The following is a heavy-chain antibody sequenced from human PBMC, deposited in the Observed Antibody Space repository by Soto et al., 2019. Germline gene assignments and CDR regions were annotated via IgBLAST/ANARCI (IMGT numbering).Heavy chain of an antibody. CDR1: GFTFSSYE. CDR3: TRGTQQRHLDY. J-gene: IGHJ4*02. V-gene: IGHV3-48*03. CDR2: ISSSGRTI. Sequence: LRLSCAASGFTFSSYEMNWVRQAPGKGLEWVSYISSSGRTIYYTDSVKGRSTISRDNAKNSLYLQLNSLRVEDTALFYCTRGTQQRHLDYWGQGTLVTVSS. D-gene: IGHD6-13*01.